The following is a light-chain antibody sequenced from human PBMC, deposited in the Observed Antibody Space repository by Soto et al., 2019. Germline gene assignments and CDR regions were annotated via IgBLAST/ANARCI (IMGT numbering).Light chain of an antibody. Sequence: QSALTQPRSVSGSPGQSVTISCTGTSGDVGGYNFVSWYQQHPGKAPTLMIFDVSQRPSGVPDRFSGSKSGNTASLTISGLQAEDEADYYCSSYTSKSSLIFGGGTKLTVL. V-gene: IGLV2-11*01. CDR3: SSYTSKSSLI. J-gene: IGLJ2*01. CDR1: SGDVGGYNF. CDR2: DVS.